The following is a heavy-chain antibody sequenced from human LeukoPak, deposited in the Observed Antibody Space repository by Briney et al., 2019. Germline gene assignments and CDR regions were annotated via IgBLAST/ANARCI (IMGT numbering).Heavy chain of an antibody. V-gene: IGHV3-48*02. CDR2: ISSGSSTR. CDR1: GFTVSSNY. J-gene: IGHJ3*02. CDR3: ARAPDAFDI. Sequence: GGSLRLSCAAYGFTVSSNYMNWVRQAPGKGLEWISYISSGSSTRYYADSVKGRFTVSRDNAKNSLYLQMNSLRDEDTAVYYCARAPDAFDIWGQGTMVTVSS.